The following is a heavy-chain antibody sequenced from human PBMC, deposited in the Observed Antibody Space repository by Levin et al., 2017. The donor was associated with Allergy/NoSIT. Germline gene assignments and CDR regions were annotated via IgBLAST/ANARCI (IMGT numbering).Heavy chain of an antibody. Sequence: SGGSLRLSCAASGFTFSSYEMNWVRQAPGKGLEWVSYISSSGTIINYADSVKGRFTISRDNAKNSLYLQMNSLRGEDTAVYYCAKTAVSGTGGDYWGQGTLVTVSS. J-gene: IGHJ4*02. V-gene: IGHV3-48*03. CDR3: AKTAVSGTGGDY. CDR1: GFTFSSYE. D-gene: IGHD6-19*01. CDR2: ISSSGTII.